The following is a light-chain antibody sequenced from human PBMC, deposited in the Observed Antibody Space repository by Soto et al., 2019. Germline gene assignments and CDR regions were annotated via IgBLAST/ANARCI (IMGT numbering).Light chain of an antibody. CDR3: QQYDNWPWT. Sequence: KQSPDTLSLSSGDIATLSCRASRRLSSDYFAWYHQKPGRAPRLLLFRASRRATGFPARFSGSGSGTDFTLTISSLQSEDDAVYYCQQYDNWPWTFGQGTKVDTK. CDR1: RRLSSD. V-gene: IGKV3-15*01. J-gene: IGKJ1*01. CDR2: RAS.